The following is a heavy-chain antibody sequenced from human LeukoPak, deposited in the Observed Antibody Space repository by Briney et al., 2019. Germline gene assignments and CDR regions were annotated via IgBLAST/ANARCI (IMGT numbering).Heavy chain of an antibody. D-gene: IGHD6-19*01. Sequence: PGGSLRLSCAASGFTFSSYSMNWVRQAPGKGLGWVSSISSSSSYIYYADSVKGRFTISRDNAKNSLSLQMNSLRAEDTAVYYCARDHEGAVAGTHLGSAFDIWGQGTMVTVSS. CDR3: ARDHEGAVAGTHLGSAFDI. CDR1: GFTFSSYS. J-gene: IGHJ3*02. CDR2: ISSSSSYI. V-gene: IGHV3-21*01.